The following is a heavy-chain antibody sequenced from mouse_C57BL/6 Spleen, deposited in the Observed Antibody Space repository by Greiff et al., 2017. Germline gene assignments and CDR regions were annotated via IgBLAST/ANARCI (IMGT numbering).Heavy chain of an antibody. J-gene: IGHJ4*01. V-gene: IGHV2-6*01. D-gene: IGHD2-3*01. CDR3: ARIYDGYYLGAMYY. CDR2: IWGVGST. CDR1: GFSLTSYG. Sequence: VQRVESGPGLVAPSPSLSITCTVSGFSLTSYGVDWVRQSPGKGLEWLGVIWGVGSTKYNSALKSRLSISKDNSTSKVFLKMNSLQTDDTAVYYCARIYDGYYLGAMYYWGQGTSVTVAS.